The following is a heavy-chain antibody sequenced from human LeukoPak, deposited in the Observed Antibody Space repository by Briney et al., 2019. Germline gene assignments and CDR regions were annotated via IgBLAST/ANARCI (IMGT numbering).Heavy chain of an antibody. Sequence: ASVKVSCKASGYTFTGYYMHWVRQAPGQGLEWMGWINPNSGGINYARKFQGRVTMTRDTSISTAYMELSRLRSDDTAVYYCARLGYYYDSSGYSDYWGQGTLVTVSS. CDR2: INPNSGGI. D-gene: IGHD3-22*01. J-gene: IGHJ4*02. V-gene: IGHV1-2*02. CDR1: GYTFTGYY. CDR3: ARLGYYYDSSGYSDY.